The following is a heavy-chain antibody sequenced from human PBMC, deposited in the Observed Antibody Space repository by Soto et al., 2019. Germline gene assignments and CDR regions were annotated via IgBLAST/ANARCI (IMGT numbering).Heavy chain of an antibody. CDR2: ISAYNGDT. CDR1: GYTFTSYG. CDR3: ARDQEYSTSGLYWFDL. V-gene: IGHV1-18*04. Sequence: SVKVSCKASGYTFTSYGITWVRQAPGQDLEWMGLISAYNGDTNYAPRLQGRVTMTTDTSTSTVYMELKSLKSDDTAVYYCARDQEYSTSGLYWFDLWGQGTLVTVS. J-gene: IGHJ5*02. D-gene: IGHD6-6*01.